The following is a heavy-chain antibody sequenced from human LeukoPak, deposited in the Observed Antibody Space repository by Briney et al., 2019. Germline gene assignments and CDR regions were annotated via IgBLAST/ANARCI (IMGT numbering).Heavy chain of an antibody. CDR3: ARDGKDYYGSGSYFNFDY. CDR1: GYTFSSYA. V-gene: IGHV1-69*13. D-gene: IGHD3-10*01. Sequence: ASVKVSCKASGYTFSSYAISWVRQAPGQGLEWMGGIIPIFGTANYAQKFQGRVTITADESTSTAYMELSSLRSEDTAVYYCARDGKDYYGSGSYFNFDYWGQGTLVTVSS. J-gene: IGHJ4*02. CDR2: IIPIFGTA.